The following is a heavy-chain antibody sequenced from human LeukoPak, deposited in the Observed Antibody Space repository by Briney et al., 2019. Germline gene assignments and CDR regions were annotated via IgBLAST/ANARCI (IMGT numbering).Heavy chain of an antibody. D-gene: IGHD6-13*01. CDR3: ASRSSIVAATVLFDY. CDR1: GSTFSNYA. J-gene: IGHJ4*02. Sequence: PGGSLRLSCAASGSTFSNYAMSWVRQAPGKGLEWVSSITGGGTRAYYADSVKGRFTISRDNSGYTLHLQMNSLRAEDTAVYYCASRSSIVAATVLFDYWGQGTLVTVSS. CDR2: ITGGGTRA. V-gene: IGHV3-23*01.